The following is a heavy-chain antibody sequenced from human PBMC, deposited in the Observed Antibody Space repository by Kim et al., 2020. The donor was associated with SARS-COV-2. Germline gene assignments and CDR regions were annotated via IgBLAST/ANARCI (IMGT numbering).Heavy chain of an antibody. CDR3: AKNTEIGDNSGNDY. D-gene: IGHD2-21*01. CDR1: AFTFSTYA. Sequence: GGSLRLSCAASAFTFSTYAMTWVRQAPGKGLEWVSGITGGGGSTYYADSVKGRFTISSDNSKNTLYLQLNSLRAEDTAIYECAKNTEIGDNSGNDYYGRG. V-gene: IGHV3-23*01. CDR2: ITGGGGST. J-gene: IGHJ4*02.